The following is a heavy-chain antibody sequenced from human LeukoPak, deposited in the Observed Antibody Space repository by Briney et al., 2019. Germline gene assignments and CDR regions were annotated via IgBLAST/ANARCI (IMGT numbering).Heavy chain of an antibody. D-gene: IGHD6-19*01. CDR3: AKAKQWLVPFDY. CDR2: ISGSGGST. CDR1: GFTFSSYG. V-gene: IGHV3-23*01. Sequence: PGGSLRLSCAASGFTFSSYGMSWARQAPGKGLEWVSAISGSGGSTYYADSVKGRFTISRDNSKNTLYLQVNSLRAEDTAVYYCAKAKQWLVPFDYWGQGTLVTVSS. J-gene: IGHJ4*02.